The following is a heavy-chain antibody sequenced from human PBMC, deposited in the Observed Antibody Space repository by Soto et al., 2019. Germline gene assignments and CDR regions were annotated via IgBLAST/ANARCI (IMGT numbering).Heavy chain of an antibody. J-gene: IGHJ4*02. D-gene: IGHD4-4*01. CDR2: IIPILGIA. V-gene: IGHV1-69*08. CDR1: GGTLSSYT. CDR3: AREPGGDYSNYSTSN. Sequence: QVQLVQSGAEVKKPGSSVKVSCKASGGTLSSYTISWVRQAPGQGLEWMGRIIPILGIANYAQKFQGRVTITADKSTSTAYMERSSLRSEDTAVYYCAREPGGDYSNYSTSNWGQGTLVTVSS.